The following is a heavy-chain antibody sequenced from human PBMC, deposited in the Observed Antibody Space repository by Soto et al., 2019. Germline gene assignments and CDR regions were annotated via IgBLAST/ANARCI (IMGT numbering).Heavy chain of an antibody. J-gene: IGHJ6*02. CDR2: IIPIFGTA. D-gene: IGHD6-6*01. V-gene: IGHV1-69*13. CDR3: ARVGRSIAARLKAYYYYGMDV. Sequence: VKVSCKASGGTFSSYAISWVRQAPGQGLEWMGGIIPIFGTANYAQKFQGRVTITADESTSTAYMELSSLRSEDTAVYYCARVGRSIAARLKAYYYYGMDVWGQGTTVTVSS. CDR1: GGTFSSYA.